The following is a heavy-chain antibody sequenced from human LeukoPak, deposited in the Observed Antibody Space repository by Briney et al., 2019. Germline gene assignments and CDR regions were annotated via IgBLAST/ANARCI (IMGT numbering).Heavy chain of an antibody. V-gene: IGHV4-39*01. CDR3: TRLRGDYGSYGSFDY. CDR2: IYFSGST. CDR1: GGSIGSTTYY. Sequence: PSETLSLTCTVSGGSIGSTTYYWGWIRQPPGKGLEWIGTIYFSGSTNYNPSLRSRVTISVDTSKNQFSLKLTSVTAADTALYYCTRLRGDYGSYGSFDYWGQGTLVTVSS. J-gene: IGHJ4*02. D-gene: IGHD1-26*01.